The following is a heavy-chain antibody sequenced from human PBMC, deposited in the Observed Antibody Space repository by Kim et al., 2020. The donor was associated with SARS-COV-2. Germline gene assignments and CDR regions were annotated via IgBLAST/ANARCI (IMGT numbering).Heavy chain of an antibody. Sequence: SETLSLTCTVSGGSISSGGYYWSWIRQHPGKGLEWIGYIYYSGSTYYNPSLKSRVTISVDTSKNQFSLKLSSVTAADTAVYYCARADYGGNSVYYYGMDVWGQGTTVTVSS. CDR2: IYYSGST. CDR1: GGSISSGGYY. D-gene: IGHD4-17*01. CDR3: ARADYGGNSVYYYGMDV. J-gene: IGHJ6*02. V-gene: IGHV4-31*03.